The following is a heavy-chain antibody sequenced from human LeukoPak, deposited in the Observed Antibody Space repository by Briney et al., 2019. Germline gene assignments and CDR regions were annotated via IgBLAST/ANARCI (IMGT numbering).Heavy chain of an antibody. Sequence: SGGSPRLSCTASGFTFGDYAMSWVRQAPGKGLEWVGFIRSKAYGGTTEYAASVKGTFTISRDDSKSIAYLQMNSLKTEDTAVYYCTRAYCGGDCYGGGIDYWGEGALVTVSS. D-gene: IGHD2-21*02. CDR1: GFTFGDYA. CDR2: IRSKAYGGTT. V-gene: IGHV3-49*04. J-gene: IGHJ4*02. CDR3: TRAYCGGDCYGGGIDY.